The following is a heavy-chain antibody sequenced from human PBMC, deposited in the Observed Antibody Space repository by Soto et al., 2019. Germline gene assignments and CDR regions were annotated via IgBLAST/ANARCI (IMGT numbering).Heavy chain of an antibody. J-gene: IGHJ5*02. CDR1: GFTVSSNY. CDR3: ARDLPSNWFDP. Sequence: EVQLVETGGGLIQPGGSLRLSCAASGFTVSSNYMSWVRQAPGKGLEWVSVIYSGGSTYYADSVKGRSTISRDNSKNTLYLQMTSLRAEDTAVYYCARDLPSNWFDPWGQGTLVTVSS. V-gene: IGHV3-53*02. CDR2: IYSGGST.